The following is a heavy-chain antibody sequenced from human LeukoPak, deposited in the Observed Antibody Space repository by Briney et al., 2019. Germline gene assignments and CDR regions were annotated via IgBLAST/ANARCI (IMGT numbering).Heavy chain of an antibody. D-gene: IGHD2-2*01. V-gene: IGHV1-24*01. J-gene: IGHJ4*02. CDR1: GCTLTELS. Sequence: ASVKVSCKVSGCTLTELSMLWVRLAPGKGLEWMGGFDPEDGETIYAQKFQGRVTMTEDTSTDTAYMELSSLKSEDTAVYYCATGVVVPAARGDYWGQGTLVTVSS. CDR3: ATGVVVPAARGDY. CDR2: FDPEDGET.